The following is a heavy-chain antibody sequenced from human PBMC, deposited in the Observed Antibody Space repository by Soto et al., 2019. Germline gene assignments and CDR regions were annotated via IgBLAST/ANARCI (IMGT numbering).Heavy chain of an antibody. CDR1: GGTFSSYA. V-gene: IGHV1-69*13. J-gene: IGHJ6*02. CDR3: ARDRDFWSGPPSAYYYYGMDV. CDR2: IIPIFGTA. D-gene: IGHD3-3*01. Sequence: ASVKVSCKASGGTFSSYAISWVRQAPGQGLEWMGGIIPIFGTANYAQKFQGRVTITADESTSTAYMELSSLRSEDTAVYYCARDRDFWSGPPSAYYYYGMDVWGQGTTVTVSS.